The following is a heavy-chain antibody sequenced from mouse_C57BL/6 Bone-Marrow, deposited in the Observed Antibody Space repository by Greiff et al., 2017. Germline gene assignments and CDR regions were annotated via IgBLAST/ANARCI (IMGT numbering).Heavy chain of an antibody. V-gene: IGHV1-64*01. J-gene: IGHJ4*01. CDR2: IHPNSGST. CDR1: GYTFTSYW. Sequence: VQLQQPGAELVKPGASVKLSCKASGYTFTSYWMHWVKQRPGQGLEWIGMIHPNSGSTKYNEKFKSKATLTVDKSSSTAYMQLSSLTSEDSAVYYCARSGDYDGGDYAMDYWGQGTSVTVSS. D-gene: IGHD2-4*01. CDR3: ARSGDYDGGDYAMDY.